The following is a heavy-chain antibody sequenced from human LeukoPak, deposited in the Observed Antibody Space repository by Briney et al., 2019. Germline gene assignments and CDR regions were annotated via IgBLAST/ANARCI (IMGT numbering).Heavy chain of an antibody. J-gene: IGHJ4*02. D-gene: IGHD6-13*01. V-gene: IGHV3-53*01. CDR3: ARLVMEAAGTPFDY. CDR1: GFTVSSNY. Sequence: GGSLRLSCAAAGFTVSSNYMSWVRQAPGKGLEWASVIYSGGSTYYADSVKGRFIISRDNSKNTLYLRMNSLRAEDTAVYYCARLVMEAAGTPFDYWGQGTLVTVSS. CDR2: IYSGGST.